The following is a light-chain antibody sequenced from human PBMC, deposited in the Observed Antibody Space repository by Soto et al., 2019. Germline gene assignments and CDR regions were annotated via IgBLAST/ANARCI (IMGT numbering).Light chain of an antibody. CDR1: QAMNTY. CDR2: GAS. J-gene: IGKJ5*01. V-gene: IGKV1-9*01. Sequence: DIQLTQSPSFLSASVGDRVTISCRASQAMNTYIAWYQQRPGAAPKLLVYGASTLYTGVPSRFSGSESGAVFTLTISSLQPEDFATYYCQQLHSYPITFGQGIRLEI. CDR3: QQLHSYPIT.